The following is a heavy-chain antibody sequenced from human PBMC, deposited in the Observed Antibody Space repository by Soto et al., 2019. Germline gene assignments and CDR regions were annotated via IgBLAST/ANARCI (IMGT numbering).Heavy chain of an antibody. CDR3: ARGGSSSLDY. V-gene: IGHV1-2*02. D-gene: IGHD6-6*01. CDR1: GYTFTGYY. Sequence: QVQLVQSGAEVKKPGASVKVSCKVSGYTFTGYYMHWVRQAPGQGPEWMGWINPNSGGTTYAQKFQGRVTVTRDTSISTAYMELSSLRSDDTAVYYCARGGSSSLDYWGQGTLVTVSS. J-gene: IGHJ4*02. CDR2: INPNSGGT.